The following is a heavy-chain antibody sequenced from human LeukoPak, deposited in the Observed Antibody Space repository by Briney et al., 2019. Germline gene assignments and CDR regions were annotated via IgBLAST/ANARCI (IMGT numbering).Heavy chain of an antibody. CDR2: ISYDGSNK. V-gene: IGHV3-30*04. CDR3: AREPPVAGTDYYYGMDV. D-gene: IGHD6-19*01. Sequence: SLRLSCAASGFTFSDYAMHWVRQAPGKGLEWVAVISYDGSNKYYADSVKGRFTISRDNSKNTLYLQMNSLRAEDTAVYYCAREPPVAGTDYYYGMDVWGQGTTVTVSS. J-gene: IGHJ6*02. CDR1: GFTFSDYA.